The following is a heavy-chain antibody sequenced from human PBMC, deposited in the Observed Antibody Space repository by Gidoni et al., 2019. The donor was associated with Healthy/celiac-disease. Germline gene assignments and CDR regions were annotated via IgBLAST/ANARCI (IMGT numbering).Heavy chain of an antibody. V-gene: IGHV3-13*01. CDR3: ARVLRIAVAGNYYYYGMDV. J-gene: IGHJ6*02. D-gene: IGHD6-19*01. CDR2: IGTAGDT. CDR1: GFTFSSDE. Sequence: EVQLVESGGGLVQPGGSLRLSCAASGFTFSSDEMHWVRQATGKGLEWVSAIGTAGDTYYPGSVKGRFTISRENAKNSLYLQMNSLRAGDTAVYYCARVLRIAVAGNYYYYGMDVWGQGTTVTVSS.